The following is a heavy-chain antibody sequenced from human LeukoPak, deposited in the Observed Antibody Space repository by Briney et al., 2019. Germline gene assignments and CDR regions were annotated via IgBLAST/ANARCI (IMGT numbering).Heavy chain of an antibody. Sequence: PSETLSLTCTVSGGSISSYYWSWIRQPPGKGLEWIGYIYYSGSTNYNPSLKSRVTISVDTSKNQFSLKLSSVTAADTAVYYCARTPDYYDSSGYFLNFDYWGQGTLVTVSS. J-gene: IGHJ4*02. CDR2: IYYSGST. V-gene: IGHV4-59*01. CDR3: ARTPDYYDSSGYFLNFDY. CDR1: GGSISSYY. D-gene: IGHD3-22*01.